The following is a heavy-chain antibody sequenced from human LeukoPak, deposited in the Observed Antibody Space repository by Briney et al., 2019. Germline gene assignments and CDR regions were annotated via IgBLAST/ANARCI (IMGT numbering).Heavy chain of an antibody. CDR2: IYYSGST. D-gene: IGHD6-19*01. CDR3: ARDSPWGGCDY. V-gene: IGHV4-39*07. Sequence: ETLSLTCTVSGGSISSSSHYWGWIRQTPGKGLEWIGNIYYSGSTNYNPSLKSRVTISVDTSKNQFSLNLTSVTAADTAVYYCARDSPWGGCDYWGQGTLVTVSS. J-gene: IGHJ4*02. CDR1: GGSISSSSHY.